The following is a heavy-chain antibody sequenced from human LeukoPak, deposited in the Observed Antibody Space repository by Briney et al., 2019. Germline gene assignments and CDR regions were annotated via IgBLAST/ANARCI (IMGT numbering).Heavy chain of an antibody. V-gene: IGHV3-23*01. Sequence: QPGGSLRLSCAASGFTFGSYAMSWVRQAPGKGLEWVSSISSSGGSTYYGDSVKGRSTISRDNSKDTLYLQMNSLRAEDTALYYCVVLGDSSGWYNDYWGQGTLVTVSS. D-gene: IGHD6-19*01. J-gene: IGHJ4*02. CDR2: ISSSGGST. CDR3: VVLGDSSGWYNDY. CDR1: GFTFGSYA.